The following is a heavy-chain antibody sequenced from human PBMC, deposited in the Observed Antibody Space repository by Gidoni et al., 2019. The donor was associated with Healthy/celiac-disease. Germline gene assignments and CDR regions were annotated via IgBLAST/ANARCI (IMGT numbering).Heavy chain of an antibody. CDR3: ARDLLAAAGTHY. CDR2: LSYDGSNK. V-gene: IGHV3-30*01. J-gene: IGHJ4*02. CDR1: GFTFSSYA. D-gene: IGHD6-13*01. Sequence: QVQLVESGGGVVQPGRSLSLSCAASGFTFSSYAMHWVRQAPGKGLEWVAVLSYDGSNKYYADSVKGRFTISRDNSKNTLYLQMNSLRAEDTAVYYCARDLLAAAGTHYWGQGTLVTVSS.